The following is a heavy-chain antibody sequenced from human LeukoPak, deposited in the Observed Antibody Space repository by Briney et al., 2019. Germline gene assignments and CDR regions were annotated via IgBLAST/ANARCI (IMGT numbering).Heavy chain of an antibody. V-gene: IGHV4-34*01. CDR1: GGSFSGYY. CDR2: IYYSGST. Sequence: SETLSLTCAVYGGSFSGYYWSWIRQPPGKGLEWIGSIYYSGSTYYNPSLKSRVTISVDTSKNQFSLKLSSVTAADTAVYYCATTTTVTTSGAFDIWGQGTVVTVSS. J-gene: IGHJ3*02. D-gene: IGHD4-11*01. CDR3: ATTTTVTTSGAFDI.